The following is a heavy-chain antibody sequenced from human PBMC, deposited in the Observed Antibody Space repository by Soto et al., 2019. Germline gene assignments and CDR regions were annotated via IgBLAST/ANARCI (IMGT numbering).Heavy chain of an antibody. CDR2: INPSGGST. CDR3: ARDKADGYDFWSGYRGPYYFDY. Sequence: QVQLVQSGAEVKKPGASVKVSCKASGYTFTSYYMHWVRQAPGQGLEWMGIINPSGGSTSYGQKFQGRVTMTRDTSTSTVYMELSSLRSEDTAVYYCARDKADGYDFWSGYRGPYYFDYWGQGTLVTVSS. J-gene: IGHJ4*02. V-gene: IGHV1-46*03. CDR1: GYTFTSYY. D-gene: IGHD3-3*01.